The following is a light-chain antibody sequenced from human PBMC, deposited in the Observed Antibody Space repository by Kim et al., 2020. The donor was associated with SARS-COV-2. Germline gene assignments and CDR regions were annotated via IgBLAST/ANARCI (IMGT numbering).Light chain of an antibody. CDR3: SSYAGSNIVV. Sequence: GQSVTISWTGTSSDVGGYNYVSWYQQHPGKAPKLMIYEVSERPSGVPDRFSGSKSGNTASLTVSGLQAEDEADYYCSSYAGSNIVVFGGGTQLTVL. CDR2: EVS. J-gene: IGLJ2*01. CDR1: SSDVGGYNY. V-gene: IGLV2-8*01.